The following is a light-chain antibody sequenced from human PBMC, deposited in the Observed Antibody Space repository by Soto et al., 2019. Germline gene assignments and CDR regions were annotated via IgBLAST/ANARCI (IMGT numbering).Light chain of an antibody. V-gene: IGLV1-40*01. CDR1: STKIRAGYG. J-gene: IGLJ1*01. CDR2: SNT. Sequence: SALTQLHTPSGAPGRRVSISCTGSSTKIRAGYGSHRYQQRPATAPTLTIASNTIRPSGAPGRFSASTSGTSSSLGITGLQAEDGGDYYCQSYDSTLSARYVFGTGTKVTV. CDR3: QSYDSTLSARYV.